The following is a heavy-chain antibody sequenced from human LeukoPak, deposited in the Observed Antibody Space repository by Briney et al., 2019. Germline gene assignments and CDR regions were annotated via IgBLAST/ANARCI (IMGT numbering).Heavy chain of an antibody. V-gene: IGHV1-18*01. CDR1: GYTFTSYG. Sequence: ASVKVSCKASGYTFTSYGISWVRQAPGQGLEWMGWISAYNGNTNYAQKLQGRVTMTTDTSTSTAYMELRSLRSDDTAVYYCARALVWHQELRRFDYWGQGTLVTVSS. D-gene: IGHD1-26*01. CDR2: ISAYNGNT. J-gene: IGHJ4*02. CDR3: ARALVWHQELRRFDY.